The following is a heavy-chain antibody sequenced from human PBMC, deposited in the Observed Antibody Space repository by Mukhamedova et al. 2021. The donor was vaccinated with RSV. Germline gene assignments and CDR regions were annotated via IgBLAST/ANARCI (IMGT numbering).Heavy chain of an antibody. V-gene: IGHV3-23*01. CDR3: ATPPYYFDY. CDR2: GSGGST. Sequence: GSGGSTYYVDSVKGRFTISRDNSKNTLYLQMNSLRAEDTAVYYCATPPYYFDYWGQGTLVTVSS. J-gene: IGHJ4*02.